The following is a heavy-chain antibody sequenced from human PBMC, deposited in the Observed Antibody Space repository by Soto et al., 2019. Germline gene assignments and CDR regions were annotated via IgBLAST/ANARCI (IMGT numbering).Heavy chain of an antibody. V-gene: IGHV1-18*01. D-gene: IGHD5-12*01. J-gene: IGHJ6*02. CDR2: ISAYNGNT. Sequence: QVQLVQSGAEVKKPGAPVKVSCKASGYTFTSYGISWVRQAPGQGLEWMGWISAYNGNTNYAQRLQGRVTMTTDTSTSTLYMELRSLRSDDTAVYYCARDVRGHYYYYGMDVWGQGTTVTVSS. CDR1: GYTFTSYG. CDR3: ARDVRGHYYYYGMDV.